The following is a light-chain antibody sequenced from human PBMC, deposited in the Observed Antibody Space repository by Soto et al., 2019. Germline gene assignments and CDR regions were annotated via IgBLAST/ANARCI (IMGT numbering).Light chain of an antibody. CDR3: QQRSDWPST. J-gene: IGKJ4*01. Sequence: EIVLTQSPATLSLSPGDRATLSCRASQSVGSYLGWYQQRPGQAPRLLIYDASNRATGIPARFSGSGSGTDFPLTIGSLEPEDFAVYYCQQRSDWPSTFGGGTKVEIK. V-gene: IGKV3-11*01. CDR2: DAS. CDR1: QSVGSY.